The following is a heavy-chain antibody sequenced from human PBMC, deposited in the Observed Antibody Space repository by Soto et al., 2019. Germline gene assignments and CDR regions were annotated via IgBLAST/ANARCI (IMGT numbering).Heavy chain of an antibody. D-gene: IGHD6-13*01. V-gene: IGHV4-4*02. CDR1: GGSISSSNW. Sequence: SETLSLTCAVSGGSISSSNWWSWVRQPPGKGLEWIGEIYHSGSTNYNPYLKSRVTISVDKSKNKFSLKLSSVTAADTAVYYCARGYSSSWWDYYYYGMDVWGQGTTVTVSS. CDR2: IYHSGST. J-gene: IGHJ6*02. CDR3: ARGYSSSWWDYYYYGMDV.